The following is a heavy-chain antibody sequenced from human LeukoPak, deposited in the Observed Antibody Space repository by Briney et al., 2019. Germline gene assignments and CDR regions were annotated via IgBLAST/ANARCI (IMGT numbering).Heavy chain of an antibody. V-gene: IGHV4-39*07. CDR3: ASLYSGYDYPDY. J-gene: IGHJ4*02. CDR2: IYYSGST. CDR1: GGSISSSSYY. D-gene: IGHD5-12*01. Sequence: SETLSLTCTVSGGSISSSSYYWGWIRQPPGKGLEWIGSIYYSGSTYYNPSLKSRVTISVDTSKNQFSLKLSSVTAADTAVYYCASLYSGYDYPDYWGQGPWSPSPQ.